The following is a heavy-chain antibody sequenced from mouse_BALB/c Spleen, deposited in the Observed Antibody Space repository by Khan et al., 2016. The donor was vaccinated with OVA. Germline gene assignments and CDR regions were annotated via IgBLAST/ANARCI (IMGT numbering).Heavy chain of an antibody. Sequence: EVELVESGGDVVKPGGSLKLSCAASGFTFSTYGMSWDRQTPDKRLEWVATISTGGHYTYYPDTVKGRFTISRDNAKNTLYLQMSSLKSEDTAMFYCASLAYYYDSEGFAYWGQGTLVTVSA. CDR1: GFTFSTYG. V-gene: IGHV5-6*01. J-gene: IGHJ3*01. CDR2: ISTGGHYT. CDR3: ASLAYYYDSEGFAY. D-gene: IGHD1-1*01.